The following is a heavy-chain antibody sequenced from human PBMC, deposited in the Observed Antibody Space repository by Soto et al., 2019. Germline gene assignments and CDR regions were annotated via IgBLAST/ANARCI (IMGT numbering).Heavy chain of an antibody. CDR2: IKQDGSEK. CDR1: GFTCSNYW. CDR3: ARVAYGNGWIFDH. D-gene: IGHD6-19*01. J-gene: IGHJ4*01. Sequence: WWSLRVSCSASGFTCSNYWMSWGRQAPGKGLEWVANIKQDGSEKYYVDSVKGRFTLSRDNAQNSLQLQMNSLRAEDTAIYFCARVAYGNGWIFDHWGQGTLVTVSS. V-gene: IGHV3-7*01.